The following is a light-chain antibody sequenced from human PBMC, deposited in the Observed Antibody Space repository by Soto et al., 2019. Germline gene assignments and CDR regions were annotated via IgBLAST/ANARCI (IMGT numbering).Light chain of an antibody. CDR3: QQYGDSPRT. J-gene: IGKJ5*01. CDR2: DAC. V-gene: IGKV3-20*01. CDR1: RSLDSGQ. Sequence: EIVLTQSPGTLSLSPGESATLSCRASRSLDSGQLAWYQQKVGRAPRLLIHDACMRATGIPGRFSGSGSGTDFTLTIARLEPEDFAVYYCQQYGDSPRTFGQGTRLEIK.